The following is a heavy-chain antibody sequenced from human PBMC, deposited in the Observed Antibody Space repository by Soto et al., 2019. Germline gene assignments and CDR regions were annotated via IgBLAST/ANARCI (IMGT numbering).Heavy chain of an antibody. CDR3: AKDHYYGSGSYYLCFDF. Sequence: EMQLLESGGGLVQPGGSLRLSCAASGFTFSSYAMSWVRQAPGKGLEWVSAISGSGGSTYYADSVKGRFTISRDNSNTTLYLQMNSRRAEDTAVYYCAKDHYYGSGSYYLCFDFWGQGTLVTVSS. CDR1: GFTFSSYA. V-gene: IGHV3-23*01. J-gene: IGHJ4*02. D-gene: IGHD3-10*01. CDR2: ISGSGGST.